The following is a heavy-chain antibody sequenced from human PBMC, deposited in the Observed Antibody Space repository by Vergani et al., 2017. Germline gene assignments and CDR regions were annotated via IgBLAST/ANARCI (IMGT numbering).Heavy chain of an antibody. CDR1: GFTFSSYA. CDR2: ISGSGGST. V-gene: IGHV3-23*01. J-gene: IGHJ4*02. CDR3: AKVGYYYDSSGYLGGDAFDY. Sequence: EVQLLESGGGLVQPGGSLRLSCAASGFTFSSYAMSWVRQAPGKGLEWVSAISGSGGSTYYADSVKGRFTISRANSKNTLYLQMNSLRADDTAVYYCAKVGYYYDSSGYLGGDAFDYWGQGTLVTVSS. D-gene: IGHD3-22*01.